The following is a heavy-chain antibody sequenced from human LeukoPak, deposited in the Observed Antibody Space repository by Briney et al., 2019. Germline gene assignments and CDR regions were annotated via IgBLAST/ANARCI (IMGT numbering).Heavy chain of an antibody. Sequence: ASVKVSCKASGYTFTNYYIHWVRQAPGQGLEWMGIINPSGGSTDYAQKFQGRVTMTRDTSTTTVYMELSSLRSEDTAAYYCARATWYGGNPSGAFDIWGQGTMVTVSS. J-gene: IGHJ3*02. V-gene: IGHV1-46*01. CDR1: GYTFTNYY. CDR3: ARATWYGGNPSGAFDI. CDR2: INPSGGST. D-gene: IGHD4/OR15-4a*01.